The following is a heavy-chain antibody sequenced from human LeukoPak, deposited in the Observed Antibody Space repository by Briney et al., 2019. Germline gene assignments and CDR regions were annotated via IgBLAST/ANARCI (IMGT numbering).Heavy chain of an antibody. D-gene: IGHD3-3*01. CDR3: ARGITIFGGSESWFDP. Sequence: SETLSLTCSVSGDSIISGYYWGWIRQPPGKGLEWIGSIFHGGNTYSNPSLKSRVAISVDTSKNQFSLKLSSVTAADTAVYYCARGITIFGGSESWFDPWGQGTLVTVSS. V-gene: IGHV4-38-2*02. CDR2: IFHGGNT. J-gene: IGHJ5*02. CDR1: GDSIISGYY.